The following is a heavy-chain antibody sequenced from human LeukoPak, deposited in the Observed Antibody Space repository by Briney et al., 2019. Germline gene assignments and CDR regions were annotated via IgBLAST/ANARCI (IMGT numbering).Heavy chain of an antibody. CDR2: INHSGST. CDR3: AREFEYYFDY. D-gene: IGHD3-9*01. J-gene: IGHJ4*02. Sequence: PSETLSLTCAVYGGSFSGYYWSWIRQPPGKGLEWIGEINHSGSTNYNPSLKSRVTISVDTSKNQFSLKLSSVTAADTAVYYCAREFEYYFDYWGQGTLVTVSS. V-gene: IGHV4-34*01. CDR1: GGSFSGYY.